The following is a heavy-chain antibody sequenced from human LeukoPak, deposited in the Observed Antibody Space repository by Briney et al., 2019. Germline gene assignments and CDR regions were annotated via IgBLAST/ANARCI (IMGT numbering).Heavy chain of an antibody. D-gene: IGHD3-22*01. Sequence: SETLSLTRTVSGGSISSASYFWGWIRQPPGKGLEWIGTIYYSGSTNYNASLKSRVTMSGDPSRSQFSLRLSSVNAADTAVYYCAKAGVRYFDSSGLYAFDFWGRGTMVTVSS. CDR2: IYYSGST. CDR1: GGSISSASYF. J-gene: IGHJ3*01. V-gene: IGHV4-39*01. CDR3: AKAGVRYFDSSGLYAFDF.